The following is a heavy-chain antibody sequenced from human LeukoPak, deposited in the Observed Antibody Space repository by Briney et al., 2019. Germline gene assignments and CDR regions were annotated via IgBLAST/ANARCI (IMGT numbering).Heavy chain of an antibody. J-gene: IGHJ4*02. CDR1: GFTFDDYA. CDR2: ISWNSGSI. Sequence: GGSLRLSCAASGFTFDDYAMQWVRQAPGKGLEWVSGISWNSGSIGYADSVKGRFTISRDNAKNSLYLQMNSLRAEDTALYYCAKASSAVTGPFDYWGQGTLVTVSS. CDR3: AKASSAVTGPFDY. D-gene: IGHD6-19*01. V-gene: IGHV3-9*01.